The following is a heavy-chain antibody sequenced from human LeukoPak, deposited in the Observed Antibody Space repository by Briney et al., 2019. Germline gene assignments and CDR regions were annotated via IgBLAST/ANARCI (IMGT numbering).Heavy chain of an antibody. V-gene: IGHV3-48*01. Sequence: GGSLRLPCAASGFTFSSYSMNWVRQAPGKGLEWVSYISSSSSTIYYADSVKGRFTISRDNAKNSLYLQMNSLRAEDTAVYYCARGSRELIAVAGYFDYWGQGTLVTVSS. CDR3: ARGSRELIAVAGYFDY. CDR1: GFTFSSYS. J-gene: IGHJ4*02. CDR2: ISSSSSTI. D-gene: IGHD6-19*01.